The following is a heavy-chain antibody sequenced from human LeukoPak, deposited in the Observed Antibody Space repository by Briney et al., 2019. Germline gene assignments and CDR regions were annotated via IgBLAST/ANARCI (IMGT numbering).Heavy chain of an antibody. CDR1: EFSFGSYA. J-gene: IGHJ6*03. D-gene: IGHD1-26*01. Sequence: PGGSLRLSCAASEFSFGSYAMSWVRQAPGKGLQWVSGISGSGDSTYYADSVNGRFTISRDNSKNTLYLQMISLRAEDTAVYYCAKGGGSYFRRVTHYYYYMDVWGKGTTVTVSS. V-gene: IGHV3-23*01. CDR2: ISGSGDST. CDR3: AKGGGSYFRRVTHYYYYMDV.